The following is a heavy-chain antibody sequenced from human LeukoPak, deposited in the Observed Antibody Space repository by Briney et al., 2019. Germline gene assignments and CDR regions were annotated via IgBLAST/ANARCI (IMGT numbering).Heavy chain of an antibody. D-gene: IGHD2-15*01. Sequence: SETLSLTCAVYGGSFSGYYWSWIRQPPGKGLEWIGGINHSGSTNYNPSLKSRVTISVDTSKNQFSLKLSSVTAADTAVYYCATTYSTCSGGSCYFGDYWGQGTLVTVSS. CDR3: ATTYSTCSGGSCYFGDY. J-gene: IGHJ4*02. CDR2: INHSGST. V-gene: IGHV4-34*01. CDR1: GGSFSGYY.